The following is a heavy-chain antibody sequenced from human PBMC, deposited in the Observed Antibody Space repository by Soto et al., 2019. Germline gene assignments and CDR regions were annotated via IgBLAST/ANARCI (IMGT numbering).Heavy chain of an antibody. V-gene: IGHV3-23*01. CDR3: AKDPTYDYGYFDS. Sequence: LRLSCAASGFTFSSYAMNWVRQAPGKGLEWVSTIRTSVGDTYYAASVKGRFTISRDNSKSTVYLHLNSLRAEDTAIYYCAKDPTYDYGYFDSWGQGTLVTSPQ. D-gene: IGHD4-17*01. CDR2: IRTSVGDT. J-gene: IGHJ4*02. CDR1: GFTFSSYA.